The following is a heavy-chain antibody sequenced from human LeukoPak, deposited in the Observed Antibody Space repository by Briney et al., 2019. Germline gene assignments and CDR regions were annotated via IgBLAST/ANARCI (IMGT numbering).Heavy chain of an antibody. CDR2: ISGSGGST. CDR1: GFTFSSYA. CDR3: AKGANSYALLRNWFDP. Sequence: GGSLRLSCAASGFTFSSYAMSWVRQAPGKGLEWASAISGSGGSTYYADSVKGRFTISRDNSKNTLYLQMNSLRAEDTAVYYCAKGANSYALLRNWFDPWGQGTLVTVSS. V-gene: IGHV3-23*01. D-gene: IGHD5-18*01. J-gene: IGHJ5*02.